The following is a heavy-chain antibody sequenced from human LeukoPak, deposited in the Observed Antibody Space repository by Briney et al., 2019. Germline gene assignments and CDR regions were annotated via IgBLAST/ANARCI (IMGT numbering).Heavy chain of an antibody. Sequence: GGSLRLSCAASGFTFSSYWMSEVRQAPGKGLEWVANIKQDGSEKYYVDSVKGQFTISRDNAKNSLYLQMTSLRAEDTAVYYCARDTHWRTSGDFDYWGQGTLVTVSS. CDR2: IKQDGSEK. J-gene: IGHJ4*02. V-gene: IGHV3-7*01. CDR3: ARDTHWRTSGDFDY. CDR1: GFTFSSYW. D-gene: IGHD1-1*01.